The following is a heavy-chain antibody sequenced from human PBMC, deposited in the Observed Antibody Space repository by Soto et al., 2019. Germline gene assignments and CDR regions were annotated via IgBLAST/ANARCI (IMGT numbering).Heavy chain of an antibody. CDR1: GFTFSTYT. Sequence: GGSLRLSCAASGFTFSTYTMSWVRRTPGKGLEWVSAISGSGGSPSYADSVQGRFTISRDNPKKTLYLQMNSLGAEDTAVYYCAKARCSTTNCYVPDDWGQGTLVTVSS. CDR2: ISGSGGSP. J-gene: IGHJ4*02. V-gene: IGHV3-23*01. D-gene: IGHD2-2*01. CDR3: AKARCSTTNCYVPDD.